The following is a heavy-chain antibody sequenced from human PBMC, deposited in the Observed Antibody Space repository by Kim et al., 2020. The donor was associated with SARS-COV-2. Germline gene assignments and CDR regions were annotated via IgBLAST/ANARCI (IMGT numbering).Heavy chain of an antibody. J-gene: IGHJ4*02. CDR1: GGSFSGYY. V-gene: IGHV4-34*01. CDR2: INHSGST. Sequence: SETLSLTCAVYGGSFSGYYWSWIRQPPGKGLEWIGEINHSGSTNYNPSLKSRVTISVDTSKNQFSLKLSSVTAADTAVYYCARGDWFVVVPAAPFDYWGQGTLVTVSS. D-gene: IGHD2-2*01. CDR3: ARGDWFVVVPAAPFDY.